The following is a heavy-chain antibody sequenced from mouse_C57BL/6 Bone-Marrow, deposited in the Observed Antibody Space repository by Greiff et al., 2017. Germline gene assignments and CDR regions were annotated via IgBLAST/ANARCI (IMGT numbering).Heavy chain of an antibody. V-gene: IGHV1-69*01. CDR2: IDPSDSYT. CDR3: ARSQLGHYFDY. J-gene: IGHJ2*01. D-gene: IGHD4-1*02. CDR1: GYTFTSHW. Sequence: QVQLQQPGAELVMPGASVKLSCKASGYTFTSHWMHWVKQRPGQGLEWIGEIDPSDSYTNYNQKFKGKSTLTVDKSSSTAYMQLSSLTSEDSAVYYCARSQLGHYFDYWGQGTTLTVSS.